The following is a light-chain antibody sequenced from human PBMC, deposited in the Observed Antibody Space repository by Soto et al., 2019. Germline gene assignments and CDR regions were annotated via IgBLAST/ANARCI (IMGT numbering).Light chain of an antibody. V-gene: IGLV2-23*02. CDR2: EVS. J-gene: IGLJ1*01. CDR1: SSDVGSDNL. Sequence: QSVLTQPASVSGSPGQSITISRTGTSSDVGSDNLVSWYQQHPGKAPKFIIYEVSQRPAGVSYRFSGSKSGNTAYLTISGLQAEDEADYYCCSYAGSITYVFGTGTKLTVL. CDR3: CSYAGSITYV.